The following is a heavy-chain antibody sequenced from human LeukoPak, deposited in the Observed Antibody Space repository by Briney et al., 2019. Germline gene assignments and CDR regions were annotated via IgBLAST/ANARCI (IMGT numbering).Heavy chain of an antibody. CDR2: ISSSSSYI. Sequence: GGSLRLSCAASGFTFSSYSMNWVRQAPGKGLEWVSSISSSSSYIYYADSVKGRFTISRDNAKNSLYLQMNSLRAEDTAVYYCARDNDSGYDPLFDYWGQGTLVTVSS. D-gene: IGHD5-12*01. J-gene: IGHJ4*02. V-gene: IGHV3-21*01. CDR1: GFTFSSYS. CDR3: ARDNDSGYDPLFDY.